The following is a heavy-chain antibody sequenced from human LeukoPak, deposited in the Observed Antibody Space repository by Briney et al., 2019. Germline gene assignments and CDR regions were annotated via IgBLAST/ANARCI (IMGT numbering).Heavy chain of an antibody. V-gene: IGHV6-1*01. CDR2: TYYRSKWYN. CDR3: AREFKLLWFGELLPNFDY. Sequence: SQTLSLTFAISGYSVSSNSAAWNWIRQSPSRGLEWLGSTYYRSKWYNVYAVSVKSRMTINPDTSKNQLSLQMSSVTPEDTGVYYCAREFKLLWFGELLPNFDYWGQGTLVTVSS. D-gene: IGHD3-10*01. J-gene: IGHJ4*02. CDR1: GYSVSSNSAA.